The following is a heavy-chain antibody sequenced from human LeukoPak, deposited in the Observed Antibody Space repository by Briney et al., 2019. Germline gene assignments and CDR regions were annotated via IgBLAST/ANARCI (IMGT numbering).Heavy chain of an antibody. J-gene: IGHJ4*02. CDR1: GFTFSSYG. CDR2: IWYDGSNK. D-gene: IGHD1-26*01. V-gene: IGHV3-33*06. CDR3: AKDGALKWELLPFDY. Sequence: GGSLRLSCAASGFTFSSYGMHWVRQAPGKGLEWVAVIWYDGSNKYYADSVKGRFTISRDNSKNTQYLQMNSLRAEDTAVYYCAKDGALKWELLPFDYWGQGTLVTVSS.